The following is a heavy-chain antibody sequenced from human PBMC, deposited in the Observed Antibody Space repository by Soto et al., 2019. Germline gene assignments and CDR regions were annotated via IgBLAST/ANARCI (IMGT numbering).Heavy chain of an antibody. D-gene: IGHD1-26*01. CDR1: GFPFSSFS. CDR3: ARESRGSYSPDAFDI. CDR2: ISSSSSYV. J-gene: IGHJ3*02. V-gene: IGHV3-21*01. Sequence: GRCLRLSCAVSGFPFSSFSINWVRQAPLKGLEWVSSISSSSSYVYYAGSVRVRFTISRAAAQKSMYLQMDSLRAEDTAVYYCARESRGSYSPDAFDIWGQGTMVTVSS.